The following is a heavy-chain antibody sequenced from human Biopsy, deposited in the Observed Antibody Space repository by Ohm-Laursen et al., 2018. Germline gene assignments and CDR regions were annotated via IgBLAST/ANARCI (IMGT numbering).Heavy chain of an antibody. Sequence: GASVKVSCKAPEGTFSNYGVNWMRQAPGQGLEWLGGNIPILGTGNYAQKFQDRVTVAADTSTSTATMELRSLRSDDTAVYYCATKLTGYFHHWGQGTLVIVSS. CDR1: EGTFSNYG. J-gene: IGHJ1*01. D-gene: IGHD3-9*01. CDR3: ATKLTGYFHH. CDR2: NIPILGTG. V-gene: IGHV1-69*06.